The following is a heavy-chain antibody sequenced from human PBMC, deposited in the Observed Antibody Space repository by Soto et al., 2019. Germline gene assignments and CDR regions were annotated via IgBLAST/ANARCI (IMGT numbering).Heavy chain of an antibody. Sequence: EVQLVESGGGLVQPGGSLRLSCAASGFSITNTWMHWVRQAPGKGLEWVGRVKSKADGGTADYAAPVKGRFTVSRDDSKHTQYLQMNSLKMEDTADYYCHSYPDFWGGHTPLWGQGTLVTVSS. CDR1: GFSITNTW. CDR2: VKSKADGGTA. J-gene: IGHJ4*02. V-gene: IGHV3-15*07. D-gene: IGHD3-3*01. CDR3: HSYPDFWGGHTPL.